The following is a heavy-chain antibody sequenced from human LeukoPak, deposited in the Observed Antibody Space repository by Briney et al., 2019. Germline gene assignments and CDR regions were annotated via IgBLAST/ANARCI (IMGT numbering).Heavy chain of an antibody. D-gene: IGHD5-18*01. V-gene: IGHV4-34*01. J-gene: IGHJ3*02. Sequence: SETLSLTCAVYGGSFSGYYWSWIRQPPGKGLEWIGEINHSGSTNYNPSLKSRVTISVDTSKNQFSLKLSSVTTADTAVYYCARGRYSYGYGAFDIWGQGTMVTVSS. CDR2: INHSGST. CDR1: GGSFSGYY. CDR3: ARGRYSYGYGAFDI.